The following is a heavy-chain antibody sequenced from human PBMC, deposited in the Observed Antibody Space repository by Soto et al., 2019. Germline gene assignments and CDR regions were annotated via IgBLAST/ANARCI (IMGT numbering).Heavy chain of an antibody. CDR2: VSTTAGT. V-gene: IGHV4-4*08. CDR3: XXXXXXXXXXXXXXNWLDP. Sequence: QVQLQESGPGLVKPSETLSLTCTVSGDSVSRYHWNWVRQSPGKGLEWIGFVSTTAGTVYNPSLNGXVXXSXXXSXXXXSXXXXXXXXXXXXXXXXXXXXXXXXXXXXXXNWLDPWGQGTLVIVSS. CDR1: GDSVSRYH. J-gene: IGHJ5*02.